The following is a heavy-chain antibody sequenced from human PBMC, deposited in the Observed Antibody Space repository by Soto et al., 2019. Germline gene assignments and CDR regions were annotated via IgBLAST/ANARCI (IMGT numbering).Heavy chain of an antibody. Sequence: GGSLRLSCAASGFTFSSYAMSWVRQAPGKGLEWVSAISGSGGSTYYADSVQGRFTSSRDNSKNTRYLQMNSLRAEDTAVYYCARGRTTPGDWGQGTLVTVAS. CDR2: ISGSGGST. J-gene: IGHJ4*02. D-gene: IGHD4-17*01. CDR1: GFTFSSYA. V-gene: IGHV3-23*01. CDR3: ARGRTTPGD.